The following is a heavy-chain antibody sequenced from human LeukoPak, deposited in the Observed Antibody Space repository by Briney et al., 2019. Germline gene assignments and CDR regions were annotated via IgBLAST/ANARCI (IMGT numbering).Heavy chain of an antibody. J-gene: IGHJ3*01. Sequence: GESLKISCAGSGLTLRNFGMTWVRQAPGKGLEWVSSMRGTGGFTMYADSVKGRFAMSRDDSRNTLYLQMDSLRAEATAVYYCSRDPNGDYIGAFDGWGQGTMVTVSS. CDR2: MRGTGGFT. CDR1: GLTLRNFG. V-gene: IGHV3-23*01. CDR3: SRDPNGDYIGAFDG. D-gene: IGHD2-8*01.